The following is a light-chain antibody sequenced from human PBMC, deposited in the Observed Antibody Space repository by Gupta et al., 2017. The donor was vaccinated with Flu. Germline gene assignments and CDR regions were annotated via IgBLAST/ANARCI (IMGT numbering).Light chain of an antibody. CDR2: KDT. J-gene: IGLJ3*02. V-gene: IGLV3-25*03. CDR1: VLSDAY. Sequence: SDLTQPPSMSVSPGQTAEITCSGDVLSDAYSYWYQQKTGQAPVLVLQKDTVRPAGIPERFSGSTSGTEVTLTIIGVQAEDEADDYCQAADSSDRWVFGGGTRLTGL. CDR3: QAADSSDRWV.